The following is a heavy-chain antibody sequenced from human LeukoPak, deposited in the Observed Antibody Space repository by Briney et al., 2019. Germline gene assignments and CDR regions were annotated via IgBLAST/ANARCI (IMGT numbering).Heavy chain of an antibody. CDR2: ISGSGGST. J-gene: IGHJ4*02. CDR1: GFTFSSYA. V-gene: IGHV3-23*01. Sequence: QPGRSLRLSCAASGFTFSSYAMSWVRQAPGKGLEWVSAISGSGGSTYYADSVKGRFTISRDNSKNTLYLQMNSLRAEDTAVYYCAKAIASLRITMVRGETPLFDYWGQETLVTVSS. CDR3: AKAIASLRITMVRGETPLFDY. D-gene: IGHD3-10*01.